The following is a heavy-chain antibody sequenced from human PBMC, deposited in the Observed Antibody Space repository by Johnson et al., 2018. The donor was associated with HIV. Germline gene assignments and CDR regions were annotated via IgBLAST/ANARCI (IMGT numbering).Heavy chain of an antibody. CDR1: GFTFSSYA. CDR3: ARAPSRLRYFDWSEDAFDI. V-gene: IGHV3-30-3*01. Sequence: QVQLVESGGGVVQPGRSLRLSCAAPGFTFSSYAMHWVRQAPGKGLEWVAVMSYDGVNKYYADSVTGRFTTSRDNAKNTLYLQMNSLRAEDTAVYYCARAPSRLRYFDWSEDAFDIWGQGTMVTVSS. CDR2: MSYDGVNK. J-gene: IGHJ3*02. D-gene: IGHD3-9*01.